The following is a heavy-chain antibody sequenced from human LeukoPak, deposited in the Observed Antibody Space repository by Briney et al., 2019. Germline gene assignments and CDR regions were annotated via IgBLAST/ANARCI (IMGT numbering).Heavy chain of an antibody. Sequence: ASVKVSCKASGYTFTSYGISWVRQAPGQGLEWMGWISAYNGNTNYAQKLQGRVTMTTDTSTSTAYMELRSLRSDDTAVYYCARPRDPMSSSWYPSNAFDIWGQGTMVTVSS. CDR2: ISAYNGNT. V-gene: IGHV1-18*01. CDR3: ARPRDPMSSSWYPSNAFDI. D-gene: IGHD6-13*01. CDR1: GYTFTSYG. J-gene: IGHJ3*02.